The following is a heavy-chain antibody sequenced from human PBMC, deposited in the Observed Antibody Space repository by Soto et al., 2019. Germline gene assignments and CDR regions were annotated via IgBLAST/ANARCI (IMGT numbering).Heavy chain of an antibody. CDR3: ARHDSGPFDY. CDR1: GYSFTSYW. Sequence: SLKISCKVSGYSFTSYWISWVRQMPGKGLEWMGRIDPSDSYTNYSPSFQGHVTISADKSISTAYLQWSSLKASDTAMYYCARHDSGPFDYWGQGTLVTVSS. J-gene: IGHJ4*02. V-gene: IGHV5-10-1*01. CDR2: IDPSDSYT. D-gene: IGHD3-22*01.